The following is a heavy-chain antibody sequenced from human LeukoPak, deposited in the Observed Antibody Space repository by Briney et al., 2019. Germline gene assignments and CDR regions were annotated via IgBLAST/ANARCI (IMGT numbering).Heavy chain of an antibody. CDR3: VKAPGYCSGGRCYEKYYFGLDV. V-gene: IGHV3-64D*06. D-gene: IGHD2-15*01. CDR1: GFTFSGYA. Sequence: GGSLRLSCSASGFTFSGYAMHWVRQAPGKGLEYVSGISSNGGNTHYADSVKGRFTISRDNSKNTLYLQMSSLRADDTAVYYCVKAPGYCSGGRCYEKYYFGLDVWGQGTTVTVSS. J-gene: IGHJ6*02. CDR2: ISSNGGNT.